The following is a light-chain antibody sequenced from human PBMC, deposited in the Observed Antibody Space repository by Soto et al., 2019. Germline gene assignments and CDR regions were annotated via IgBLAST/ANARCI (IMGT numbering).Light chain of an antibody. Sequence: QSVLTQPASVSGSPGQSITISCTGTSSDVGSYNLVSWYQHHPGKAPKLMIYEVGKRPSGVSNRFSGSKSGNTASLTISGLQAEDEADYYCCSYAGSSTFPYVFGTGTKVTVL. CDR3: CSYAGSSTFPYV. CDR1: SSDVGSYNL. J-gene: IGLJ1*01. V-gene: IGLV2-23*02. CDR2: EVG.